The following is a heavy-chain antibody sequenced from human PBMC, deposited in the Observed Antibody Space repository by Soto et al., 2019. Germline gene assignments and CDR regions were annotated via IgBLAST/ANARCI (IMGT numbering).Heavy chain of an antibody. J-gene: IGHJ6*03. Sequence: SETLSLTCTVSGGSISSSSHYWGWIRQPPGKGLEWIGTIYYTGTTYYNPSLKSRVTISVDTSKNQFSLRLNSVTAADTAVYYCARHPSTASRAAQSYYYYYYYVDVWGKGTTVTVSS. CDR1: GGSISSSSHY. CDR2: IYYTGTT. V-gene: IGHV4-39*01. D-gene: IGHD6-6*01. CDR3: ARHPSTASRAAQSYYYYYYYVDV.